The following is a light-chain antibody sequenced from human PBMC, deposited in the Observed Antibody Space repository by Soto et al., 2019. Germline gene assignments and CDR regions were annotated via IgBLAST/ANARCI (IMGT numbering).Light chain of an antibody. Sequence: ETVMTQSPATLPVSPGEGATLSCRASQSVATNLAWYQQKSGQAPRLLIYGASTRVTDIPARFSGSGFGTEFTLTISSLQSEDFAIYYCQQYNYWPRTFGQGTKVDIK. CDR2: GAS. CDR1: QSVATN. J-gene: IGKJ1*01. V-gene: IGKV3-15*01. CDR3: QQYNYWPRT.